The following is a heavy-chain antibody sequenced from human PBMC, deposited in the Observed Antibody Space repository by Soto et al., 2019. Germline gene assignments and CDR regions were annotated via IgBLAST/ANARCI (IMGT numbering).Heavy chain of an antibody. CDR3: AKDSSDY. CDR1: GFTFSSYG. CDR2: ISYDGSNK. Sequence: GGSLRLSCAASGFTFSSYGMHWVRQAPGKGLEWVAVISYDGSNKYYADSVKGRFTISRDNSKNTLYLQMNSLRAEDTAVYYCAKDSSDYWGQGTLVTVSS. J-gene: IGHJ4*02. V-gene: IGHV3-30*18.